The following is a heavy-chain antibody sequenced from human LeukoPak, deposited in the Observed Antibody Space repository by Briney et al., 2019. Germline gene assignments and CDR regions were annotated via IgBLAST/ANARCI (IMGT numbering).Heavy chain of an antibody. J-gene: IGHJ6*02. V-gene: IGHV1-8*02. Sequence: ASVKVSCKASGYTFTSYGINWVRQATGQGLEWMGWMNPNSGNTGYAQKFQGRVTMTRNTSISTAYMELSSLRSEDTAVYYCARLAARPFWRASYYYGMDVWGQGTTVTVSS. CDR1: GYTFTSYG. CDR3: ARLAARPFWRASYYYGMDV. D-gene: IGHD6-6*01. CDR2: MNPNSGNT.